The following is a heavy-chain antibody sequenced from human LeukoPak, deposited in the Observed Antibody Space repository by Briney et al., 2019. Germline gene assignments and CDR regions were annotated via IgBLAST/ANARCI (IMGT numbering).Heavy chain of an antibody. CDR2: VSSDGTT. CDR3: ARLDCTGDGCYNH. J-gene: IGHJ4*02. CDR1: GDSVTSYY. D-gene: IGHD2-8*02. V-gene: IGHV4-59*08. Sequence: SETLSLTCSVSGDSVTSYYWSWIRQPPGKGLEWIGYVSSDGTTNYTPSLRSRVIMSVDTAKNHISLSLTSLTAADTAIYYCARLDCTGDGCYNHWGQGTLVTVSS.